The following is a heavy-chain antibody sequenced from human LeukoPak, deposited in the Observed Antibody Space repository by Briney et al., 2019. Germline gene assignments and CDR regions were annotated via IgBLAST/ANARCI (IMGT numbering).Heavy chain of an antibody. CDR2: INHSGST. Sequence: SETLSLTCAVYGGSFSGYYWSWIRQPPGKGLEWIGEINHSGSTNYNPPLKSRVTISVDTSKNQFSLKLSSVTAADTAVYYCAREEQWLRAFDIWGQGTMVTVSS. J-gene: IGHJ3*02. D-gene: IGHD6-19*01. V-gene: IGHV4-34*01. CDR1: GGSFSGYY. CDR3: AREEQWLRAFDI.